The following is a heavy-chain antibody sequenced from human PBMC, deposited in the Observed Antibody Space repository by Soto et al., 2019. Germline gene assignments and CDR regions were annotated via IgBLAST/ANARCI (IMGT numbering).Heavy chain of an antibody. D-gene: IGHD2-2*01. CDR3: AKHYCGSSTTCFDAFDF. Sequence: GGSLRLSCAASGFTFSSYAMSWVRQAPGKGLEWVSAISGSGGDTYYADSVQGRFTISRDNSKNTLYLQTSSLRAEDTAVYYCAKHYCGSSTTCFDAFDFWGQGTMVTVSS. J-gene: IGHJ3*01. CDR1: GFTFSSYA. V-gene: IGHV3-23*01. CDR2: ISGSGGDT.